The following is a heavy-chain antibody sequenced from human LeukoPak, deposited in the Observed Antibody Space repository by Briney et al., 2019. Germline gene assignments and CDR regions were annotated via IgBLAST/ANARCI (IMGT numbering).Heavy chain of an antibody. CDR1: GGSISSYY. CDR3: ARDYYDSSGFHPLDY. V-gene: IGHV4-4*07. D-gene: IGHD3-22*01. J-gene: IGHJ4*02. Sequence: SETLSLTCTVSGGSISSYYWRWLRQLAGKGLEWIGRIYTSGSTNYNPSLKRRVTMSVDTSKIQFSLKLSSVTAADTAVYYCARDYYDSSGFHPLDYWGQGTLVTVSS. CDR2: IYTSGST.